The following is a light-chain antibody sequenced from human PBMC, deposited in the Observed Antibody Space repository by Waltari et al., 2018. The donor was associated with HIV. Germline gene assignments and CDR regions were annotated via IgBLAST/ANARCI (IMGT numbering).Light chain of an antibody. CDR1: QSVLYSSNNKNY. CDR2: WAS. V-gene: IGKV4-1*01. J-gene: IGKJ1*01. CDR3: QQYYSTFWT. Sequence: DIVMTQSPDSLALSLGERATINCKSSQSVLYSSNNKNYLAWYQQKPGQPPKLLIYWASTRESGVPDRFSGSGSGTDFTLTISSLQAEDVAVYYCQQYYSTFWTFGQGTKVEIK.